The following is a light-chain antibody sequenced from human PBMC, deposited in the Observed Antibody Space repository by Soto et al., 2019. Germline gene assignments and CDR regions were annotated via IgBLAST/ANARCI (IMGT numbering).Light chain of an antibody. Sequence: IQMTQSPSTLSASVGDRVTITCRASQSISSWLAWYQQKPGKAPKLLIYDASSLESGVPSRFSGSGTGTEFTLTICRLQSEDFAVYYCQQYNIWLPTVGQVTRPEIK. CDR1: QSISSW. V-gene: IGKV1-5*01. CDR2: DAS. J-gene: IGKJ5*01. CDR3: QQYNIWLPT.